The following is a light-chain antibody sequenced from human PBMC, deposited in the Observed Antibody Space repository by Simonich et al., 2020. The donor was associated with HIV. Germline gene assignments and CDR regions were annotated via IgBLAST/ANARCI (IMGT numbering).Light chain of an antibody. Sequence: DIQMTQSPSSLSASVGDRVTITCRASQGISNSLACYQQNPGKAPKLLLYAASRLESGVPSRFSCSGSGTDYTLTISSLQPEDFATYYCQQYNSYSPWTFGQGTKVEIK. CDR2: AAS. V-gene: IGKV1-NL1*01. CDR1: QGISNS. CDR3: QQYNSYSPWT. J-gene: IGKJ1*01.